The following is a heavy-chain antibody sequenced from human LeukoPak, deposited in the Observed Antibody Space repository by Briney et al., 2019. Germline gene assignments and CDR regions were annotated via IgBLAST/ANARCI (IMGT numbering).Heavy chain of an antibody. J-gene: IGHJ4*02. CDR3: AKGWKLLLSRLDY. Sequence: GGSLRLSCSASGFTFSSDAMSWVRQAPGKGLEWVSYISGTGGSTYYADSVKGRFTISRDNSENTLYLQMNSLRAEDTAVYYCAKGWKLLLSRLDYWGQGTLVTVSS. D-gene: IGHD3-22*01. CDR2: ISGTGGST. V-gene: IGHV3-23*01. CDR1: GFTFSSDA.